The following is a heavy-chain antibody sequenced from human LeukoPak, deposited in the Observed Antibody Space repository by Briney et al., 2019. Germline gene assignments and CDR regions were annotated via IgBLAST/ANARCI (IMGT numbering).Heavy chain of an antibody. D-gene: IGHD2-2*01. CDR1: GYTFTGYY. CDR2: INPNNGGT. Sequence: AASVKVSCKASGYTFTGYYIHWVRQAPGQGLEWMGWINPNNGGTSDAQKFQGRVTMTRDTSISTAYMELSRLRSDDTAVYYCARRYCSSTSCYDCFDYWGQGTLVTVSS. CDR3: ARRYCSSTSCYDCFDY. J-gene: IGHJ4*02. V-gene: IGHV1-2*02.